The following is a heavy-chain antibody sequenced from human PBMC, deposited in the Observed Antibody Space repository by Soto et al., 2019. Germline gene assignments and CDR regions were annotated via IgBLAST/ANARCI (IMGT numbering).Heavy chain of an antibody. J-gene: IGHJ6*02. Sequence: QVQLVQSGAEVKKPGASVKVSCKASGYTFTSYGISWVRQAPGQGLEWMGWISAYNGNTNYAQKLQGRVTMTTDTSTSTAYMERRSLRSDDTAVYYCARDPAIAARQPQQSYYYYGMDVWGQGPTVTVSS. D-gene: IGHD6-6*01. CDR3: ARDPAIAARQPQQSYYYYGMDV. CDR2: ISAYNGNT. CDR1: GYTFTSYG. V-gene: IGHV1-18*04.